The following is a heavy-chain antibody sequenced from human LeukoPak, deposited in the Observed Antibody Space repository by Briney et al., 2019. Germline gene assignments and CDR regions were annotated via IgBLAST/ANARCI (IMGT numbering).Heavy chain of an antibody. V-gene: IGHV4-34*01. Sequence: PSETLSLTCAVYGGSFSGYYWSWMRQPPGKGLEWIGEINHSGSTNYNPSLKSRVTISVDTSKNQFSLKLSSVTAADTAVYYCARGPGYFDWLLYFAPRNWYFDLWGRGTLVTDSS. D-gene: IGHD3-9*01. CDR2: INHSGST. J-gene: IGHJ2*01. CDR3: ARGPGYFDWLLYFAPRNWYFDL. CDR1: GGSFSGYY.